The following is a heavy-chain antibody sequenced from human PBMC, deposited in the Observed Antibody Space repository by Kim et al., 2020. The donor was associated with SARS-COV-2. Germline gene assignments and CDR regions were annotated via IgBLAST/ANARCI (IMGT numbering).Heavy chain of an antibody. CDR2: IIPILGTA. Sequence: SVKVSCKASGDTFSRYTISWVRQAPGQSLEWMGGIIPILGTANYAQKFQGRVTITADESTTTAYMELSSLRFEDTAVYYCARGWSPAGDVSGNYYLYWGQGTLVTVSS. J-gene: IGHJ4*02. V-gene: IGHV1-69*13. CDR3: ARGWSPAGDVSGNYYLY. D-gene: IGHD3-10*01. CDR1: GDTFSRYT.